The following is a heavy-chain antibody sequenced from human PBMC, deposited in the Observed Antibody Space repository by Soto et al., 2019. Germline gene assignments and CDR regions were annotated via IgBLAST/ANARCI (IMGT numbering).Heavy chain of an antibody. CDR1: GFTFSNYA. Sequence: QVQVVESGGGVVQPGRSLRLSCAASGFTFSNYAMHWVHQAPGKGLEWVAVISNDGSNRYYEDSVKGRFTSSRDNSKNTLYLQMDSLRAEDTAVYYCAREYQLLTYYFDYWGQGILVTVSS. D-gene: IGHD2-2*01. CDR3: AREYQLLTYYFDY. V-gene: IGHV3-30-3*01. CDR2: ISNDGSNR. J-gene: IGHJ4*02.